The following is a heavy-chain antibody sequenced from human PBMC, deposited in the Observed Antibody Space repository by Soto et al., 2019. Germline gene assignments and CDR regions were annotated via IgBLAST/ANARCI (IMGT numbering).Heavy chain of an antibody. V-gene: IGHV3-23*01. Sequence: GGSLRLSCAASGFTFSSYAMSWVRQAPVKGLEWVSAISGSGGSTYYADSVKGRFTISRDNSKNTLYLQMNSLRAEDTAVYYCAKDRYYYDSSGYLDYWGQGTLVTVSS. CDR3: AKDRYYYDSSGYLDY. CDR2: ISGSGGST. CDR1: GFTFSSYA. J-gene: IGHJ4*02. D-gene: IGHD3-22*01.